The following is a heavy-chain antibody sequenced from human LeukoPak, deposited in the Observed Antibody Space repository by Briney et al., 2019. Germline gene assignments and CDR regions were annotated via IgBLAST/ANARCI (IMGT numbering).Heavy chain of an antibody. CDR1: GGSISSYY. CDR2: IYYSGST. J-gene: IGHJ4*02. Sequence: SETLSLTCTVSGGSISSYYWSWIRQPPGKGLEWIGYIYYSGSTNYNPSLKSRVTISVDTSKNQFSLKLSSVTAADTAVYYCARHSSIFGVVHRGYFDYWGRGTLVTVSS. CDR3: ARHSSIFGVVHRGYFDY. D-gene: IGHD3-3*01. V-gene: IGHV4-59*08.